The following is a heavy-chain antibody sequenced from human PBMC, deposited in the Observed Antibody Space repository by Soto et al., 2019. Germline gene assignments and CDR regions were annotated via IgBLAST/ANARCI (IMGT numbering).Heavy chain of an antibody. CDR3: AKALGELSPESYDY. J-gene: IGHJ4*02. CDR1: GFTFSSYA. D-gene: IGHD3-16*02. CDR2: ISYDGSDK. V-gene: IGHV3-30*18. Sequence: QVQLVESGGGVVQPGRSLRLSCAASGFTFSSYAMHWVRQAPGKGLEWVAVISYDGSDKYYADSVKGRFTISRDNSKNTLNLQMNSLRADDTAVYYCAKALGELSPESYDYWGLGTLITVSS.